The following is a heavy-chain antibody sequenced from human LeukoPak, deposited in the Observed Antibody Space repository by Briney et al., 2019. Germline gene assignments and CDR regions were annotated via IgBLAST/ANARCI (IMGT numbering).Heavy chain of an antibody. Sequence: GGSLRLSCAASGFTFTTYGMHWVRQAPGKGLEWVAIIWYDGSNKYYADSVRGRFTISRDNSKDTLYLQMNSLRVEDTAMYYCAGGEPYVYWGQGTLVTVSS. CDR3: AGGEPYVY. D-gene: IGHD1-14*01. J-gene: IGHJ4*02. CDR1: GFTFTTYG. V-gene: IGHV3-33*01. CDR2: IWYDGSNK.